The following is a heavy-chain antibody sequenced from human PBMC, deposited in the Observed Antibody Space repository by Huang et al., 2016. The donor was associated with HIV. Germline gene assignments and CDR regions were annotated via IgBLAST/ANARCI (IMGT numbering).Heavy chain of an antibody. V-gene: IGHV4-34*01. CDR3: ARVEINTLTGYFSSFDN. Sequence: QVHLQQWGAGLLKPSEALSLTCAVYGGSFRNYFWSWIRKPPGKGLEWIGGINHSGRTSHSPSLKSRVTISVDTSKNQVSLKLGSVTAADTALYYCARVEINTLTGYFSSFDNWGQGTLVTVSS. J-gene: IGHJ4*02. CDR2: INHSGRT. D-gene: IGHD3-9*01. CDR1: GGSFRNYF.